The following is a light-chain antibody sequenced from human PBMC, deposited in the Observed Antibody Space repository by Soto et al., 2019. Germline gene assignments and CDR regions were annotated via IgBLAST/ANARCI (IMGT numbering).Light chain of an antibody. Sequence: ALQMTQSPSSLSASVGDRVTITCRASQDIRSDLGWYQQRPGKASKLLIYAASSLQSGVPSKFNGSGSSTDFTLSISSLQPEDFETYYCLREGSYPYTFGQGTRLEIK. V-gene: IGKV1-6*01. CDR1: QDIRSD. CDR3: LREGSYPYT. J-gene: IGKJ2*01. CDR2: AAS.